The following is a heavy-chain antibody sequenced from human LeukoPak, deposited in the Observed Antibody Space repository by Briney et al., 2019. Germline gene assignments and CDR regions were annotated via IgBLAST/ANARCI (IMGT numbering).Heavy chain of an antibody. D-gene: IGHD2-8*02. CDR3: TKAQLRSCSGAFCCPFDY. Sequence: GGSLRLSCAASGFTFSSYAMSWVRQTPGKGLEWVAAICGGGPDTYHADSVKGRFTFPRDDSMNTLFLQMHRLRVEDTALYYYTKAQLRSCSGAFCCPFDYWGHRALVTASS. CDR1: GFTFSSYA. J-gene: IGHJ4*01. V-gene: IGHV3-23*01. CDR2: ICGGGPDT.